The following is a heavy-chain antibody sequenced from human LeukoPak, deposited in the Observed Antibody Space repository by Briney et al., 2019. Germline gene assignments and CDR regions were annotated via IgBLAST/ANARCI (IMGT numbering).Heavy chain of an antibody. Sequence: GGSLRLSCAASGFTFSSYAMSWVRQAPGKGLEWVSAISGSGGSTYYADSVKGRFTISRDNSKNTLYLQMNSLRAEDTAVYYCAKDTRISSSWYSDYWGQGTLVTVSS. CDR3: AKDTRISSSWYSDY. D-gene: IGHD6-13*01. CDR1: GFTFSSYA. V-gene: IGHV3-23*01. CDR2: ISGSGGST. J-gene: IGHJ4*02.